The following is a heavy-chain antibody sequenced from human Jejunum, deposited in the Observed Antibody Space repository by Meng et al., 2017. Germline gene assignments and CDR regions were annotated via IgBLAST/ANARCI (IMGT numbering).Heavy chain of an antibody. V-gene: IGHV3-11*01. CDR1: GFTFSDSY. CDR2: ISNSGNTM. Sequence: GGSLRLSCVASGFTFSDSYMTWIRQAPGKGLEWVSYISNSGNTMYYADSVEGRLTLSRDNARNSLFLQLNSLRADSTAVYYCARGHLGLDVWGQGTTVTVSS. CDR3: ARGHLGLDV. D-gene: IGHD3-16*01. J-gene: IGHJ6*02.